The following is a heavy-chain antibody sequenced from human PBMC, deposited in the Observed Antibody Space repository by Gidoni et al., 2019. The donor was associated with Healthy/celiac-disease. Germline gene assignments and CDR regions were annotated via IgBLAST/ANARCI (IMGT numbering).Heavy chain of an antibody. CDR1: GFTFRSYS. CDR3: ARDPSVDDDEKFDY. Sequence: EVQLVESGGGLVQPGGSLRLSCAASGFTFRSYSMNWVRQAPGKGLEWVSYISSSSSTIYYADSVKGRFTISRDNAKNSLYLQMNSLRDEDTAVYYCARDPSVDDDEKFDYWGQGTLVTVSS. J-gene: IGHJ4*02. D-gene: IGHD5-12*01. CDR2: ISSSSSTI. V-gene: IGHV3-48*02.